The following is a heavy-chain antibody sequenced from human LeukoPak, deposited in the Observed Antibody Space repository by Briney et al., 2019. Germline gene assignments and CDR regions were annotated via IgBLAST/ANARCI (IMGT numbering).Heavy chain of an antibody. D-gene: IGHD2-21*02. CDR1: GFTFSSYG. Sequence: PGGSLRLSCAASGFTFSSYGMHWIRQDPGKGLEWVAVIWYDGSNKYYADSVKGRFTISRDNSKNTLYLQMNSLRAEDTAVYYCAREFPDYYFDYWGQGTLVTVSS. V-gene: IGHV3-33*01. CDR2: IWYDGSNK. J-gene: IGHJ4*02. CDR3: AREFPDYYFDY.